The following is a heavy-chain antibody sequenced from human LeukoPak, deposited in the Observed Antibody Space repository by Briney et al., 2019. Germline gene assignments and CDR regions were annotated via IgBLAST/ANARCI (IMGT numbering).Heavy chain of an antibody. CDR2: IYYSGST. CDR1: GGSISSYY. V-gene: IGHV4-59*01. Sequence: PSETLSLTCTVSGGSISSYYWSWIRQPPGKGLEWIGYIYYSGSTNYNPSLKSRVTISEDTSKNQFSLKLSSVTAADTAVDYCASYSGYDKTFDYWGQGTLVTVSS. D-gene: IGHD5-12*01. J-gene: IGHJ4*02. CDR3: ASYSGYDKTFDY.